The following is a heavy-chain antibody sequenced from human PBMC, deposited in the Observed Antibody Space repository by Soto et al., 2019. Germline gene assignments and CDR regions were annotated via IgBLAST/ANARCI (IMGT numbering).Heavy chain of an antibody. Sequence: ASVKVSCKASGGTFSSYTISWVRQAPGQGLEWMGRIIPILGIANYAQKFQGRVTITADKSTCTAYMELSSLRSEDTAVYYCARVGREYSGYGHFDYWGQGTLVTVSS. D-gene: IGHD5-12*01. CDR1: GGTFSSYT. V-gene: IGHV1-69*02. CDR2: IIPILGIA. CDR3: ARVGREYSGYGHFDY. J-gene: IGHJ4*02.